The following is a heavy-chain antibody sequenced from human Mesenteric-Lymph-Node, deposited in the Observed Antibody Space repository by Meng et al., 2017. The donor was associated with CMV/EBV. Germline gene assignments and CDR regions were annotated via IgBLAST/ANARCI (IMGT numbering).Heavy chain of an antibody. CDR2: INADNGNT. CDR1: GYTFTSYA. D-gene: IGHD6-13*01. Sequence: SCKGSGYTFTSYAIHWVRQAPGQRPEWMGWINADNGNTNYAQKLQGRVTMTTDTSTSTAYMELRSLRSDDTAVYYCARVSAAAGFFDYWGQGTLVTVSS. J-gene: IGHJ4*02. CDR3: ARVSAAAGFFDY. V-gene: IGHV1-18*01.